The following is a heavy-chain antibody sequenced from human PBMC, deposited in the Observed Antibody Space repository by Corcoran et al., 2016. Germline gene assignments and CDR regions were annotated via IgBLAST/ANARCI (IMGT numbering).Heavy chain of an antibody. CDR1: GYSFTNYW. J-gene: IGHJ4*02. CDR2: IYPGDSDT. CDR3: GRGYCSNTSCYFDY. D-gene: IGHD2-2*01. Sequence: EVQLVQSGAEVKKPGESLKISCKGSGYSFTNYWIGWVRQMPGKGLEWMGIIYPGDSDTRYSPSFEGQVTISADKSISTAYLHWTSLKASDSAMFYCGRGYCSNTSCYFDYWGQGSLVTVSS. V-gene: IGHV5-51*01.